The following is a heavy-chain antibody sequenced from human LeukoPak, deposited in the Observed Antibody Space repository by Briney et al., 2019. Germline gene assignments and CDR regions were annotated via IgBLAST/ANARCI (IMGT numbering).Heavy chain of an antibody. D-gene: IGHD3-22*01. V-gene: IGHV1-58*01. J-gene: IGHJ5*02. CDR2: IVVGSGNT. Sequence: SVKVSCKASGFTFTSSAVQWVRQARGQRLEWIGWIVVGSGNTNYAQKFQERVTITRDMSTSTAYMELSSLRSEDTAVYYCAAGLGESSGYYYVFGLSWGQGTLVTVSS. CDR1: GFTFTSSA. CDR3: AAGLGESSGYYYVFGLS.